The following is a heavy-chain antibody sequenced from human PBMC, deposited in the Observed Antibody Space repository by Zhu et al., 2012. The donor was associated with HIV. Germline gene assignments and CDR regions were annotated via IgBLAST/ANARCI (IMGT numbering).Heavy chain of an antibody. CDR3: ARLDDYLTGYYSPRDGFDI. CDR1: GYSISRGYY. D-gene: IGHD3-9*01. V-gene: IGHV4-38-2*01. J-gene: IGHJ3*02. Sequence: QVQLQESGPGLVKPSETLSLTCAVSGYSISRGYYWGWIRQSPGKGLEWIGSILHGGTTYYKSSLKSRVTISLDMSKNQFSLKLTSVTAADTAVYYCARLDDYLTGYYSPRDGFDIWGQGTMVTVSS. CDR2: ILHGGTT.